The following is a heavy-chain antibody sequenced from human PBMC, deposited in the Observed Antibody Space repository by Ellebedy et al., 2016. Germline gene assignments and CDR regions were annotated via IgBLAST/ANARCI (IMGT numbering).Heavy chain of an antibody. D-gene: IGHD6-13*01. Sequence: SETLSLTXTVSGGSISSYYWSWIRQPPGKGLEWIGYIYYSGSTNYNPSLKSRVTISVDTSKNQFSLKLSSVTAADTAVYYCARDVRVSAGTKWFDPWGQGTLVTVSS. CDR1: GGSISSYY. CDR2: IYYSGST. J-gene: IGHJ5*02. CDR3: ARDVRVSAGTKWFDP. V-gene: IGHV4-59*01.